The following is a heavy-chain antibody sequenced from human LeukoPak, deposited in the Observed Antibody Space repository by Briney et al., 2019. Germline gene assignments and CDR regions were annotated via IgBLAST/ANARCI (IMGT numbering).Heavy chain of an antibody. J-gene: IGHJ4*02. CDR2: INQDGTEK. D-gene: IGHD3-10*01. CDR1: GFIFSSYS. CDR3: AKLAKYFYGSETFYFFEH. Sequence: GGSLRLSCAASGFIFSSYSMNWVRQAPGEGLEWVANINQDGTEKYYVDSVKGRFTISRDYGKNSPFLQMNSLRVEDTAVYYCAKLAKYFYGSETFYFFEHWGQGTPVTASS. V-gene: IGHV3-7*01.